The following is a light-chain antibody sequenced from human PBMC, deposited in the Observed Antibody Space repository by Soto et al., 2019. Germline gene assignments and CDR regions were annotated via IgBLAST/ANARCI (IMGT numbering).Light chain of an antibody. Sequence: EIVLAQYPCTPALSPVERATRSCRASQSVSSSYLAWYQQKPGQAPRLLIYGAASRATGIPDRFSGSGSGTDFTLTISRLEPEDYAVYYCQQYGHSLWTFGQGTKVDI. J-gene: IGKJ1*01. CDR1: QSVSSSY. V-gene: IGKV3-20*01. CDR3: QQYGHSLWT. CDR2: GAA.